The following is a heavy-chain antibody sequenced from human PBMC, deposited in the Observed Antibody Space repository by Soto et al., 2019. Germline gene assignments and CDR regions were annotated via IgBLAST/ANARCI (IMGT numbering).Heavy chain of an antibody. V-gene: IGHV4-31*03. CDR2: IYYNGTT. Sequence: SETLSLPCTVSGGSISSPNFYWGWFRQHPGKGLEWIGHIYYNGTTYYNPTLKSRVSISVDTSKNQFSLKLSSVTAADTAVYYCARRYGSAFDIWGHGTMVTVSS. D-gene: IGHD4-17*01. CDR3: ARRYGSAFDI. J-gene: IGHJ3*02. CDR1: GGSISSPNFY.